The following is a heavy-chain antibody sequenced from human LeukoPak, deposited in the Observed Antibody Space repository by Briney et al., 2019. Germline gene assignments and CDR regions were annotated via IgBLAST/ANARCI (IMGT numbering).Heavy chain of an antibody. Sequence: GGSLRLSCAASGFSFSNAWMSWVRQAPGKGLEWVGRIKSKTDGGTTDYAAPVKGRFTISRDDSKNTLYLQMNSLKTEDTAVYYCTTPPEAGSGSYRISSYWGQGALVTVSS. CDR1: GFSFSNAW. D-gene: IGHD3-10*01. CDR3: TTPPEAGSGSYRISSY. CDR2: IKSKTDGGTT. V-gene: IGHV3-15*01. J-gene: IGHJ4*02.